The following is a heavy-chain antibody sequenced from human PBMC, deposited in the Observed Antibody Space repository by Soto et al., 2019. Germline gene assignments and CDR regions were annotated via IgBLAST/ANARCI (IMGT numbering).Heavy chain of an antibody. D-gene: IGHD5-12*01. CDR3: AAGGGLPRYY. Sequence: QLQLQESGSGLVKPSQTLSLTCAVSGGSISSGGYSWSWIRQPPGKGLEWIGYIYHSGSTYYNPSLKSRATIAVDRYKNQFSLNLSSVTAADTAVYYCAAGGGLPRYYWGQGTLVTVSS. CDR2: IYHSGST. J-gene: IGHJ4*02. CDR1: GGSISSGGYS. V-gene: IGHV4-30-2*01.